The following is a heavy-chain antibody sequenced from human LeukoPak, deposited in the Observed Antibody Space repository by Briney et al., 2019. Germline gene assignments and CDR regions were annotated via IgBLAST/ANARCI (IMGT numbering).Heavy chain of an antibody. V-gene: IGHV4-38-2*02. D-gene: IGHD2-2*01. CDR2: IDHSGST. Sequence: PSETLSLTCTVSGYSISSGYYWGWIRQPPGKGLEWTGSIDHSGSTYYNPSLKSRITISVDTSKNQFSLKLSSVTAADTAVYYCARLGTSDKGMDVWGKGTTVTVSS. CDR3: ARLGTSDKGMDV. J-gene: IGHJ6*04. CDR1: GYSISSGYY.